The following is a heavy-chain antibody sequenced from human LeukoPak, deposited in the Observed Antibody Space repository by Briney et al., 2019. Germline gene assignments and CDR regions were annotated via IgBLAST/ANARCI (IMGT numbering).Heavy chain of an antibody. CDR2: IGSSSSTI. CDR3: ARVPHFWSGYGYMDV. D-gene: IGHD3-3*02. Sequence: PGGSLRLSCAASGFTFSSYSMNWVRQAPGKGLEWVSYIGSSSSTIYYADSVKGRFTISRDNAKNSLYLQMNSLRAEDTAVYYCARVPHFWSGYGYMDVWGKGTTVTVSS. V-gene: IGHV3-48*01. J-gene: IGHJ6*03. CDR1: GFTFSSYS.